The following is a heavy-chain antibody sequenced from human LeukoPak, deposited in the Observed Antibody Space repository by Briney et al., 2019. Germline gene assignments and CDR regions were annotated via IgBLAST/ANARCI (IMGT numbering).Heavy chain of an antibody. CDR2: INPNSGGT. V-gene: IGHV1-2*02. D-gene: IGHD2-15*01. CDR3: AREVGDCSGGSCYSAYNWFDP. CDR1: GYTFTGYY. J-gene: IGHJ5*02. Sequence: ASVKVSCKAPGYTFTGYYMHWVRQAPGQGLEWMGWINPNSGGTNYAQKFQGRVTMTRDTSISTAYMELSRLRSDDTAVYYCAREVGDCSGGSCYSAYNWFDPWGQGTLVTVSS.